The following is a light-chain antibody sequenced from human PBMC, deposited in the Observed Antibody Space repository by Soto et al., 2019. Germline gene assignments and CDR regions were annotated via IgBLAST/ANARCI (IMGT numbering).Light chain of an antibody. V-gene: IGKV4-1*01. J-gene: IGKJ5*01. CDR1: QSVLDSSNNRNY. CDR3: QQYYSTSSIT. CDR2: WAS. Sequence: DIVMTQSPASQAVSLGERATINCKSSQSVLDSSNNRNYLAWYQQKPGQPPKLLIYWASTRESGVPGRFRGSGSGTDFTLTINSLQAEDVAVYYCQQYYSTSSITFGQGTRLEIK.